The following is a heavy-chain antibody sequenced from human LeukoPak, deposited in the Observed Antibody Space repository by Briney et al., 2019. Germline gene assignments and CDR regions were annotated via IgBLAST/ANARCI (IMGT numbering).Heavy chain of an antibody. CDR2: ISGSGAST. CDR3: AKDLHGAFDY. D-gene: IGHD3-10*01. J-gene: IGHJ4*02. V-gene: IGHV3-23*01. Sequence: GGSLRLSCAASGFTFSSYAMSWVRQAPGKGLEWVSDISGSGASTYYADSVKGRFTISRDNSKNTLYLHMHSLRADDTALYYCAKDLHGAFDYWGQGILVTVSS. CDR1: GFTFSSYA.